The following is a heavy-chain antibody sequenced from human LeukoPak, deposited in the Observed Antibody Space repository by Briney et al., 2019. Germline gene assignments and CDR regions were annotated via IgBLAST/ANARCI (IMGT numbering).Heavy chain of an antibody. CDR2: ITSSGAAT. D-gene: IGHD3-22*01. J-gene: IGHJ4*02. CDR1: GFTFSSYA. V-gene: IGHV3-23*01. CDR3: AKDRPNYYGSNGHYYKLNGDC. Sequence: GGSLRLSCAASGFTFSSYAMSWVRQAPGKGLDWVSSITSSGAATYYADSVKGRFTISRDNSDNTLYLQMDSLRAEDTAVYYCAKDRPNYYGSNGHYYKLNGDCWGQGTLATVSS.